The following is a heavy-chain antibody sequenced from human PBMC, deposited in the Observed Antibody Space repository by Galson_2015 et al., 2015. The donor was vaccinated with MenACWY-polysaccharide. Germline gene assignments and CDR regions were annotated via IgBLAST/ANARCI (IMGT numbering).Heavy chain of an antibody. V-gene: IGHV3-21*01. Sequence: SLRLSCAASGFTFSSFSMNWVRQAPGKGLEWVSFISNNGSYIYYADSVKGRFTISRDNARNSLYLQMNSLRSEDTAVYYCAREGKKWALLRPFVDYWGHGTLVTVSS. D-gene: IGHD1-26*01. CDR3: AREGKKWALLRPFVDY. CDR2: ISNNGSYI. J-gene: IGHJ4*01. CDR1: GFTFSSFS.